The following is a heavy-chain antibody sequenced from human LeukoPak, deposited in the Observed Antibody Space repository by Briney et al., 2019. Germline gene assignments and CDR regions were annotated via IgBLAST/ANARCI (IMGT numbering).Heavy chain of an antibody. CDR1: GFTFNSYT. D-gene: IGHD6-6*01. J-gene: IGHJ3*02. Sequence: GGSLRLSCAASGFTFNSYTMNWVRQAPGKGLEWVSAISGSGGSTYYADSVKGRFTISRDNSKNTLYLQMNSLRAEDTAVYYCAKTSMWDSSSWGGAFDIWGQGTMVTVSS. CDR3: AKTSMWDSSSWGGAFDI. V-gene: IGHV3-23*01. CDR2: ISGSGGST.